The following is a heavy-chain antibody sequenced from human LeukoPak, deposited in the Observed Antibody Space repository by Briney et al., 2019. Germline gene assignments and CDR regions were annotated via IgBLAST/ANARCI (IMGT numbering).Heavy chain of an antibody. D-gene: IGHD6-6*01. CDR1: GFTFSSYA. Sequence: GGSLRLSCAASGFTFSSYAMHWVRQAPGKGLEWVAVISYDGSNKYYADSVKGRFTISRDNSKNTLYLQMNSLRAEDTAVNYCARHGSSSRDYYYGMDVWGQGTTVTVSS. V-gene: IGHV3-30*04. CDR3: ARHGSSSRDYYYGMDV. CDR2: ISYDGSNK. J-gene: IGHJ6*02.